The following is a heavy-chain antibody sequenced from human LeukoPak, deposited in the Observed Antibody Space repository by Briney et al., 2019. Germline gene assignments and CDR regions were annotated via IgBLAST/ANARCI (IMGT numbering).Heavy chain of an antibody. V-gene: IGHV3-23*01. CDR3: AKAAVRFSPSRWFDP. Sequence: GGSLRLSCAASGFTFSSYAMSWVRRAPGQGLEWVSAISGSGGSTYYADSVKGRFTISRDNSKNTLYLQMNSLRAEDTAVYYCAKAAVRFSPSRWFDPWGQGTLVTVSS. D-gene: IGHD3-10*02. J-gene: IGHJ5*02. CDR1: GFTFSSYA. CDR2: ISGSGGST.